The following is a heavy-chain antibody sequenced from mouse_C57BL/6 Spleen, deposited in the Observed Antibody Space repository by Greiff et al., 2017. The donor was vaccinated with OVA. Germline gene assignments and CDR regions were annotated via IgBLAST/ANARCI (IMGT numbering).Heavy chain of an antibody. CDR3: ARTTVVAPMDY. D-gene: IGHD1-1*01. Sequence: QVQLQQPGAELVKPGASVKLSCKASGYTFTSYWMQWVKQRPGQGLEWIGEIDPSDSYTNYNQKFKGQATLTVDTSSSTAYMQLSSLTSEDSAVYYCARTTVVAPMDYWGQGTSVTVSS. CDR2: IDPSDSYT. V-gene: IGHV1-50*01. J-gene: IGHJ4*01. CDR1: GYTFTSYW.